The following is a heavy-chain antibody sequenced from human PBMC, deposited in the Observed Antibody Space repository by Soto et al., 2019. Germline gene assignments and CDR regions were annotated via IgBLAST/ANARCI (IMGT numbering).Heavy chain of an antibody. D-gene: IGHD4-17*01. Sequence: EVQLVESGGGLVQPGGSLRLSCAASGFTVSSNYMSWVRQAPGKGLEWVSVIYSGGSTYYADSVKGRFTISRDNSKNTLYLQMNSLRAEDTAVYYWARDPYGDYFAFDIWGQGTMVTVSS. CDR3: ARDPYGDYFAFDI. V-gene: IGHV3-66*01. CDR2: IYSGGST. CDR1: GFTVSSNY. J-gene: IGHJ3*02.